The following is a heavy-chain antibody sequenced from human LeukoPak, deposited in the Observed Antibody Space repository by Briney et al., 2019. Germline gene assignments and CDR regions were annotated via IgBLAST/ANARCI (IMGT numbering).Heavy chain of an antibody. D-gene: IGHD6-19*01. Sequence: RASVKVSCKASGGTFSSYAISWVRQAPGQGLEWMGGIIPIFGTANYAQKFQGRVTITADESTSTAYMELSSLRSEDTAVYYCARDPSIAVAGSNGVWGQGTLVTVSS. CDR3: ARDPSIAVAGSNGV. V-gene: IGHV1-69*13. J-gene: IGHJ4*02. CDR2: IIPIFGTA. CDR1: GGTFSSYA.